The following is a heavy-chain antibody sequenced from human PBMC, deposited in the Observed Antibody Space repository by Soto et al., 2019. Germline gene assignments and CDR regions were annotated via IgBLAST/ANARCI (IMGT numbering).Heavy chain of an antibody. CDR2: VYPADSDT. V-gene: IGHV5-51*01. CDR3: ARQNPYGDYYYYGMDV. CDR1: GFIFTDYW. J-gene: IGHJ6*02. Sequence: GESLKISCKGSGFIFTDYWIAWVRQVPGKGLEWMGIVYPADSDTRHSPSFQGHVTISGDKSITTAYLQWSSLKASDTAMYYCARQNPYGDYYYYGMDVWGQGTTVTVSS. D-gene: IGHD4-17*01.